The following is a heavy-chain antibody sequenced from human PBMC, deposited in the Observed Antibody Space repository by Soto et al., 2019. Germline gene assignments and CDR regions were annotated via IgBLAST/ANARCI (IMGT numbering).Heavy chain of an antibody. J-gene: IGHJ5*02. V-gene: IGHV3-9*01. D-gene: IGHD2-15*01. CDR2: ISWNSDNI. CDR3: TKAAVPSGIRWFDP. Sequence: EVQLVESGGGLAQPGRSLRLSCVASGLTLEDYAMHWVRQAPGKGLEWVSGISWNSDNIDYADSVKGRFTISRDNARNSLYLHMNSLRVEDTALYYCTKAAVPSGIRWFDPWGQGTLVTVSS. CDR1: GLTLEDYA.